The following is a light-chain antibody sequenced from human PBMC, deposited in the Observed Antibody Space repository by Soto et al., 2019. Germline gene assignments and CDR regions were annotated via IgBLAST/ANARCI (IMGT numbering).Light chain of an antibody. J-gene: IGKJ4*01. CDR3: QQRSDWPPLT. Sequence: EIVLTQSPATLSLSPGESATLSCRASQSVRSYLAWYQQKPGQAPRLLIYGASSRATGVPARFSGSGSGTDFTLTISSLEPQDFAIYYSQQRSDWPPLTFGGGTKVEIK. CDR1: QSVRSY. V-gene: IGKV3-11*01. CDR2: GAS.